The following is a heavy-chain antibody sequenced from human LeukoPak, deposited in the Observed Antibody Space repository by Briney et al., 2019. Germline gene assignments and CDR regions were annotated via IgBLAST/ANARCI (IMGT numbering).Heavy chain of an antibody. V-gene: IGHV3-30-3*01. J-gene: IGHJ6*02. D-gene: IGHD1-26*01. CDR2: ISYDGSNK. CDR3: VRDMLLKWELLTLYYYYGMDV. CDR1: GFTFSSYA. Sequence: GGSLRLSCAASGFTFSSYAMHWVRQAPGKGLEWVAVISYDGSNKYYADSVKGRFTISRDNSKNTLYLQMNSLRAEDTAVYYCVRDMLLKWELLTLYYYYGMDVWGQGTTVTVSS.